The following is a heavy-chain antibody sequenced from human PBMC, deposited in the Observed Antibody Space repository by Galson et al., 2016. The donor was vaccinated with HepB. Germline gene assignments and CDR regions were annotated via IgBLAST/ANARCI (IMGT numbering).Heavy chain of an antibody. CDR3: ARSPPGRYDYVWGSYRYIPNFYFDY. CDR2: INHSGST. Sequence: SETLSLTCAVYGGSFSGYYWSWIRQPPGKGLEWIGEINHSGSTNYNPSLKSRVTISVDTSKNQFSLKLSSVTAADTAVYYCARSPPGRYDYVWGSYRYIPNFYFDYWGQGTLVTVSS. CDR1: GGSFSGYY. V-gene: IGHV4-34*01. D-gene: IGHD3-16*02. J-gene: IGHJ4*02.